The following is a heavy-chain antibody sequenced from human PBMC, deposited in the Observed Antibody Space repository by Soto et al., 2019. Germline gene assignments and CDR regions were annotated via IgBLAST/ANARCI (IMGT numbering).Heavy chain of an antibody. J-gene: IGHJ6*02. CDR1: GGYFSGYY. V-gene: IGHV4-34*01. CDR3: ARVSIFGVVTVNYYGMDV. CDR2: INHSGST. D-gene: IGHD3-3*01. Sequence: ASETLSLTCAVYGGYFSGYYWSWIRQPPGKRLEWIGEINHSGSTNYNPSLKSRVTISVDTSKNQFSLKLSSVTAADTAVYYCARVSIFGVVTVNYYGMDVWGQGTTVTVSS.